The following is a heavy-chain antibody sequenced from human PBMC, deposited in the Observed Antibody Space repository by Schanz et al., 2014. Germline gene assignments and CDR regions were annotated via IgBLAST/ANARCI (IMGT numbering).Heavy chain of an antibody. CDR1: GFTFSDYW. J-gene: IGHJ4*02. V-gene: IGHV3-7*02. CDR3: VSQTGSPNY. CDR2: IKHDGSVK. Sequence: GQLVESGGGVVQPGKSLRLSCATSGFTFSDYWMSWVRQAPGKGPEWVANIKHDGSVKDYVDSVEGRFTISRDNAKRCLFLQMNSLRVEDTDVYFCVSQTGSPNYWGQGTLVTVSS. D-gene: IGHD6-13*01.